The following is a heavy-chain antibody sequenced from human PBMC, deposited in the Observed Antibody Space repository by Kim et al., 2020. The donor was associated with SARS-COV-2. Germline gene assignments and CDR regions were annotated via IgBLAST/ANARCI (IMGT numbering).Heavy chain of an antibody. CDR3: ASENRMESSSWYPAPMVYGMDV. Sequence: SVKVSCKASGGTFSSYAISWVRQAPGQGLEWMGGIIPIFGTANYAQKFQGRVTITADESTSTAYMELSSLRSEDTAVYYCASENRMESSSWYPAPMVYGMDVWGQGTTVTVSS. J-gene: IGHJ6*02. CDR2: IIPIFGTA. V-gene: IGHV1-69*13. D-gene: IGHD6-13*01. CDR1: GGTFSSYA.